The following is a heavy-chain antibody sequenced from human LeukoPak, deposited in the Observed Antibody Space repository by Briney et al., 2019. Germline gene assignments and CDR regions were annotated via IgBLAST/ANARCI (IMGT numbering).Heavy chain of an antibody. Sequence: SETLSLTCAVYGGSFSGYYWSWIRQPPGKGLEWIGEINHSGSTNYNPSLKSRVTISVDTSKNQFSLKLSSVTAADTAVYYCARVARGSGGWFDPWGQGTLVTVSS. V-gene: IGHV4-34*01. CDR1: GGSFSGYY. D-gene: IGHD3-10*01. CDR3: ARVARGSGGWFDP. J-gene: IGHJ5*02. CDR2: INHSGST.